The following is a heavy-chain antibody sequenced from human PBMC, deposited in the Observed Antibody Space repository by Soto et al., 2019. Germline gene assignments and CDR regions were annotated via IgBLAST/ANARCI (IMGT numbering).Heavy chain of an antibody. CDR1: GYTFSDYG. V-gene: IGHV1-18*01. CDR3: ARGFIPENY. J-gene: IGHJ4*02. D-gene: IGHD2-2*01. CDR2: INTFNVNT. Sequence: QVHLVQSEGEVKKPGASVKVSCKTSGYTFSDYGVSWVRQAPGQGLEWMGWINTFNVNTKYEQKFQGRVTFNIDTSTRTVFLELTSLKFDDAAVYYCARGFIPENYWGQGTRVTVSS.